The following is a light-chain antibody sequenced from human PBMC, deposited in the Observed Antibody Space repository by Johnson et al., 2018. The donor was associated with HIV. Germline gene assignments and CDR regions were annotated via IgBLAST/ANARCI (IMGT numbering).Light chain of an antibody. CDR3: GTWDSSLSASYV. Sequence: QSVLTQPPSVSAAPGQKVTISCSGSSSNIGNNYVSWYQQLPGTAPKLLIYDNNERPSGIPDRFSGSKSGTSATLGITGLQTGDEADYYFGTWDSSLSASYVFGTGTKVTVL. V-gene: IGLV1-51*01. J-gene: IGLJ1*01. CDR2: DNN. CDR1: SSNIGNNY.